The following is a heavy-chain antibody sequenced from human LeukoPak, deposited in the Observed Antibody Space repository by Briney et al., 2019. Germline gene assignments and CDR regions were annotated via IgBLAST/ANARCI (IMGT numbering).Heavy chain of an antibody. CDR3: AKLFKAYSSTWIDY. CDR1: GFTFSDYY. D-gene: IGHD6-13*01. V-gene: IGHV3-11*03. CDR2: ISHSSGFT. J-gene: IGHJ4*02. Sequence: GGSLRLSCAASGFTFSDYYMSWIRQAPGQGLEWVAYISHSSGFTNYTDSVKGRFAISRDNAKNSLYLQMDSLRAEDTAIYYCAKLFKAYSSTWIDYWGQGNLVTVSS.